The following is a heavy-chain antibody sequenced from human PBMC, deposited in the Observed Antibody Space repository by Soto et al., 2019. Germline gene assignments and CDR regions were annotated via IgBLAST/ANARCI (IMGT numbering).Heavy chain of an antibody. Sequence: PSETLSLTCAVYGGSFSGYYWSWIRQPPGKGLEWIGEIYHSGSTNYNPSLKSRVTISVDKSKNQFSLKLSSVTAADTAVYYCARDSSIAARYWFDPWGQGTLVTVSS. D-gene: IGHD6-6*01. J-gene: IGHJ5*02. CDR2: IYHSGST. CDR1: GGSFSGYY. CDR3: ARDSSIAARYWFDP. V-gene: IGHV4-34*01.